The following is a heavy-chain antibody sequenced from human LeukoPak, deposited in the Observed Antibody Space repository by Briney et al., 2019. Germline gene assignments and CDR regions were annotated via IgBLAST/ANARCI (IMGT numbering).Heavy chain of an antibody. CDR3: ARLPLDSSGYYLDY. D-gene: IGHD3-22*01. V-gene: IGHV5-51*01. CDR2: IYPGDSDI. CDR1: GYSFTSYW. J-gene: IGHJ4*02. Sequence: GELLKICCKGSGYSFTSYWICWGRQMAGEGLEWMGIIYPGDSDIRYSPSFQGQVTISADKSISTAYLQWSSLKASDTAMYYCARLPLDSSGYYLDYWGQGTLVTVSS.